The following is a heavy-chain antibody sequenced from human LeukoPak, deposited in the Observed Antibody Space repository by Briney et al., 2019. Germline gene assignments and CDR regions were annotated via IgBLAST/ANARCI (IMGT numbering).Heavy chain of an antibody. Sequence: PGGSLRLSCAASGFTFSSYGMHWVRQAPGKGLEWVAVIWFDGSNKYYADSVKGRFTISRDNSKNTLYLQMNSLRAEDTAVYYCARAGPIYSHSGRQAKVDDPEFDYWGQGTLVTVSS. J-gene: IGHJ4*02. CDR2: IWFDGSNK. D-gene: IGHD3-10*01. CDR3: ARAGPIYSHSGRQAKVDDPEFDY. CDR1: GFTFSSYG. V-gene: IGHV3-33*01.